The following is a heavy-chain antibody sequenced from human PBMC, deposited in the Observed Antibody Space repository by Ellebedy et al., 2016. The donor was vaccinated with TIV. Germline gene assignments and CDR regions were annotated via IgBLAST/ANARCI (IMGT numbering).Heavy chain of an antibody. Sequence: GESLKISCAASGFIFSDYYMSWIRQAPGKGLECVSYISSSGGTIYYADSVKGRFTISRDNGKNSLYLQMNSLRAEDTAVYYCARDTRSIDQQYNWFDPWGQGTLVTVSS. J-gene: IGHJ5*02. CDR3: ARDTRSIDQQYNWFDP. V-gene: IGHV3-11*01. D-gene: IGHD2-2*01. CDR1: GFIFSDYY. CDR2: ISSSGGTI.